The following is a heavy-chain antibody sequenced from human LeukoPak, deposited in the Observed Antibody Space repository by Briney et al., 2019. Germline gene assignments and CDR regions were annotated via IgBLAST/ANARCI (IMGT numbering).Heavy chain of an antibody. V-gene: IGHV3-7*01. CDR1: GFTFSTYW. J-gene: IGHJ4*02. CDR2: INEAGSHT. CDR3: ARDEPGYGEFLLY. Sequence: PGGSLRLSCAASGFTFSTYWMSWVRQAPGKGLEWVANINEAGSHTYCVDSLRGRFTISRDNTKNSLYLQMNNLRVEDTAVYYCARDEPGYGEFLLYWGQGTLVTVSS. D-gene: IGHD3-10*01.